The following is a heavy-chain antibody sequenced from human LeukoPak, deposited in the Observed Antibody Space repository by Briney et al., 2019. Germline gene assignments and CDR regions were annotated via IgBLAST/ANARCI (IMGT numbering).Heavy chain of an antibody. V-gene: IGHV3-49*04. Sequence: GRSRRLSCTASGFTFGDYAMSWVRQAPGKGLEWVGFIRSKAYGGTTEYAASVKGRFTISRDDSKSIAYLQMNSLKTEDTAVYYCTRDNLVEDWSHAFPRYYYYGMDVWGKGTTVTVSS. CDR3: TRDNLVEDWSHAFPRYYYYGMDV. CDR1: GFTFGDYA. J-gene: IGHJ6*04. D-gene: IGHD3/OR15-3a*01. CDR2: IRSKAYGGTT.